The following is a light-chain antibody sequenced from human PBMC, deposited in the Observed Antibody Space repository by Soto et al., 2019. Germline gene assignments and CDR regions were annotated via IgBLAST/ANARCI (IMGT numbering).Light chain of an antibody. CDR1: QSISRN. V-gene: IGKV1-39*01. Sequence: DIQMTQSPSSLSASVGDRVTITCRASQSISRNLNWYQHKPGKAPKLLIYAASSLQNGVPSRFSGGGSGTEFTLSISSLQHDDFGTYYCQQSYTTASITFGQGTRLEIK. CDR3: QQSYTTASIT. CDR2: AAS. J-gene: IGKJ5*01.